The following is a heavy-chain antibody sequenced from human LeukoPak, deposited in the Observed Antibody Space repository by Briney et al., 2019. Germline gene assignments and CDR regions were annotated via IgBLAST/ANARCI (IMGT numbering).Heavy chain of an antibody. D-gene: IGHD3-22*01. V-gene: IGHV3-48*04. CDR1: GFTFSSYT. Sequence: GGSLRLSCAASGFTFSSYTMNWVRQAPGKGLEWVSYISSSSSTIYYADSVKGRFTISRDNARNSLYLQMNSLRAEDTAVYYCARAHYDSSGYGAFDIWGQGTMVTVSS. CDR2: ISSSSSTI. J-gene: IGHJ3*02. CDR3: ARAHYDSSGYGAFDI.